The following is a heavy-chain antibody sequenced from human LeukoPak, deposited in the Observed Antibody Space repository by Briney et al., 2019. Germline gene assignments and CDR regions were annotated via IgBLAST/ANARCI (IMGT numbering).Heavy chain of an antibody. CDR2: INPNSGGT. CDR3: ARTRLIVSGGGYYYGMDV. D-gene: IGHD2-15*01. V-gene: IGHV1-2*02. J-gene: IGHJ6*02. Sequence: ASVKVSFKASGYTFIGYYMHWVRQAPGQGLEWMGWINPNSGGTNYAQKFQGRVTMTRDTSISTAYMELSRLRSDDTAVYYCARTRLIVSGGGYYYGMDVWGQGTTVTVSS. CDR1: GYTFIGYY.